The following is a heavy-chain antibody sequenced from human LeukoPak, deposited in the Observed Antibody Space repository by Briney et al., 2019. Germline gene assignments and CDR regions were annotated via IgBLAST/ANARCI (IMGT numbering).Heavy chain of an antibody. CDR3: ATPNRGVLVGATPDAFDF. J-gene: IGHJ3*01. Sequence: GASVKVSCKASGGTFSSYAISWVRQAPGQGLEWMGGIFPIFGTANYAQKFQGRVTITADESTSTAYMELSSLRPEDTAVYYCATPNRGVLVGATPDAFDFWGQGTMVTVSS. D-gene: IGHD1-26*01. V-gene: IGHV1-69*13. CDR1: GGTFSSYA. CDR2: IFPIFGTA.